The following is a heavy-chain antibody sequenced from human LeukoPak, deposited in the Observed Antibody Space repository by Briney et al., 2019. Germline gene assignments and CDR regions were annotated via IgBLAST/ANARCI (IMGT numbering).Heavy chain of an antibody. Sequence: GGSLRLSCAASGFTFSSYGMHWVRQAPGKGLEWVAVISYDGSNKYYADSVKGRFTISRDNSKNTLYLQMNSLRAEDTAVYYCAKGARTYYDFWSGSGEEYFQHWGQGTLVTVSS. CDR3: AKGARTYYDFWSGSGEEYFQH. CDR2: ISYDGSNK. CDR1: GFTFSSYG. D-gene: IGHD3-3*01. V-gene: IGHV3-30*18. J-gene: IGHJ1*01.